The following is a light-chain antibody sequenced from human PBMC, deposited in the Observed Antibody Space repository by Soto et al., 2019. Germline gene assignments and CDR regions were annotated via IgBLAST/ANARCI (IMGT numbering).Light chain of an antibody. V-gene: IGKV3-20*01. CDR1: QSVSSSQ. CDR3: QQYDSSPRT. J-gene: IGKJ1*01. CDR2: DAS. Sequence: EVVLSQSSGTVSLSPGERATLSYRASQSVSSSQLAWYQHKPGQAPRLLIYDASSRAADIPDRFSGSGSGTDFTLTINRLEPEDFAVYYCQQYDSSPRTFGQGTKVDI.